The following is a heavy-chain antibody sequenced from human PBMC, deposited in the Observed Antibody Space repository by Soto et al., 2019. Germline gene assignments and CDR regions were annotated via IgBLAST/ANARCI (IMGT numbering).Heavy chain of an antibody. CDR1: GFTFSSYG. J-gene: IGHJ4*02. V-gene: IGHV3-30*18. CDR2: ISYDGSNK. Sequence: QVQLVESGGGVVQPGRSLRLSCAASGFTFSSYGMHWVRQAPGKGLEWVAVISYDGSNKYYADSVKGRFTISRDNSKNTLDLQMNSLRAEDTAVYYCAKGGGYGDSSFDYWGQGTLVTVSS. CDR3: AKGGGYGDSSFDY. D-gene: IGHD4-17*01.